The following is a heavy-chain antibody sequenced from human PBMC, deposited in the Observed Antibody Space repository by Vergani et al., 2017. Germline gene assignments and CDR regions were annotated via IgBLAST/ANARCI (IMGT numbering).Heavy chain of an antibody. D-gene: IGHD1-1*01. V-gene: IGHV3-23*04. CDR1: GFTFGDYA. CDR3: AKATTGEPYYYYYMDV. Sequence: EVQLVESGGGLVQPGRSLRLSCTASGFTFGDYAMSWVRQAPGKGLEWVSAISGSGGSTYYADSVKGRFTISRDNSKNTLYLQMNSLRAEDTAVYYCAKATTGEPYYYYYMDVWGKGTTVTVSS. CDR2: ISGSGGST. J-gene: IGHJ6*03.